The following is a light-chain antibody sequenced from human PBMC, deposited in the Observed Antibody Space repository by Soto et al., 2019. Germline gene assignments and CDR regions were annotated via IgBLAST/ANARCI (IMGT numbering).Light chain of an antibody. J-gene: IGKJ4*01. CDR1: QSISHW. Sequence: DIQMTQSPSTLSASVGDRVTITCRSSQSISHWLAWYQQKPGKAPNLLIYAASTLQSGVPSRFSGSGSGTEFTLTISSLQPEDFATYYCQQYNTYLVTFGGGTKVEI. CDR2: AAS. V-gene: IGKV1-5*01. CDR3: QQYNTYLVT.